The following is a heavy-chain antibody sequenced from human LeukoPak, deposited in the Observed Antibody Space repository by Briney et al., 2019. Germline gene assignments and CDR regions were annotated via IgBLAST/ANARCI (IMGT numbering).Heavy chain of an antibody. J-gene: IGHJ4*02. CDR3: AVQRTLWQQVLDH. V-gene: IGHV4-38-2*02. CDR1: GYSISSGYY. CDR2: IYHSGST. D-gene: IGHD6-13*01. Sequence: SETLSLTCTVSGYSISSGYYWGWIRQPPGKGLEWIGSIYHSGSTYYNPSLKSRVSRSVDTSKNQFSLKLSSVTAADTAVYYCAVQRTLWQQVLDHWGQGTLVTVSS.